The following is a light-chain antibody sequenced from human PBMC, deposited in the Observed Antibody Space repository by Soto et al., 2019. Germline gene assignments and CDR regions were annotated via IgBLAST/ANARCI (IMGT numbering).Light chain of an antibody. J-gene: IGLJ2*01. Sequence: QSALTQPASVSGSLGQSITISCTGTSSNIGSYNLVSWYQKHPGKAPKFMIYEATKRPSGVSNRFSGSKSGNTASLTISGLRAEDEADYYCCSYAGSSTLVFGGGTKLTVL. CDR3: CSYAGSSTLV. V-gene: IGLV2-23*01. CDR1: SSNIGSYNL. CDR2: EAT.